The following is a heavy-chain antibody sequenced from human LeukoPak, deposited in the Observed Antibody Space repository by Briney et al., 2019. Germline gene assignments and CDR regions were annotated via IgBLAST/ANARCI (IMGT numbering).Heavy chain of an antibody. J-gene: IGHJ4*02. CDR1: GFTFSSYW. V-gene: IGHV3-74*01. Sequence: GGSLRLSCAASGFTFSSYWMHWVRQAPGKGLEWVSRVNPDGSFTSYTDSVKGRFTISRDNAKNTVYLQMNSLSVEDTAVYYCARDLSWNYGDFWGQGTLVTVSS. CDR3: ARDLSWNYGDF. CDR2: VNPDGSFT. D-gene: IGHD1-7*01.